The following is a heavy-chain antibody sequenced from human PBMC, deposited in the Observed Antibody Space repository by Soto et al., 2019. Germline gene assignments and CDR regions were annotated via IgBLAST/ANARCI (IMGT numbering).Heavy chain of an antibody. CDR2: IYYSGST. CDR1: GGSISSGDYY. D-gene: IGHD3-10*01. J-gene: IGHJ6*02. V-gene: IGHV4-30-4*01. Sequence: SETLSLTCTVSGGSISSGDYYWSWIRQPPGKGLEWIGYIYYSGSTYYNPSLKSRVTISVDTSKNQFSLKLSSVTAADTAVYYCARGDRGSGGSYYYYGMDVWGQGTTVTVSS. CDR3: ARGDRGSGGSYYYYGMDV.